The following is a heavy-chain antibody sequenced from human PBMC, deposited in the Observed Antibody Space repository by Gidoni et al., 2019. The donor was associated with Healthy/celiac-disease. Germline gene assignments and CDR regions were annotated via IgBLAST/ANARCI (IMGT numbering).Heavy chain of an antibody. J-gene: IGHJ3*02. V-gene: IGHV1-3*01. D-gene: IGHD3-22*01. CDR1: GYTCTSYA. CDR3: ASPSTYYYDSSGYYDAFDI. CDR2: INAGNGNT. Sequence: QVQLVQSGAEVKKPGASVKVSCKASGYTCTSYAMHWVRQAPGQRLEWMGWINAGNGNTKYSQKFQGRVTITRDTSAITAYMELSSLRSEDTAVYYCASPSTYYYDSSGYYDAFDIWGQGTMVTVSS.